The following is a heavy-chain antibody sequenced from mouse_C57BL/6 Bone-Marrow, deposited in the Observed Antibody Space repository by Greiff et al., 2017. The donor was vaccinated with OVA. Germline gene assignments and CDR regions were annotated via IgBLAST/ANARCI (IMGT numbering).Heavy chain of an antibody. D-gene: IGHD1-1*01. CDR1: GYTFTSYW. Sequence: VQLQQPGTELVKPGASVKLSCKASGYTFTSYWMHWVKQRPGQGLEWIGNINPSNGGTNYNEKFKSKATLTVDKSSSTAYMQLRSLTSEDSAVYYCARWGTTVVPYFDYWGQGTTLTVSS. CDR3: ARWGTTVVPYFDY. V-gene: IGHV1-53*01. J-gene: IGHJ2*01. CDR2: INPSNGGT.